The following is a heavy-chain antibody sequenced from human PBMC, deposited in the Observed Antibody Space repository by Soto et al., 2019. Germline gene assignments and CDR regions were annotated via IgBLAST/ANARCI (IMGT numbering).Heavy chain of an antibody. Sequence: ASVKVSCKASGYTFTSYAMHWVRQAPGQRLEWMGWINAGNGNTKYSQKFQGRVTITRDTSASTAYMELSSLRSEDTAVYYCATAYSGYDSTPFDYWGQGTLVTVSS. CDR2: INAGNGNT. CDR1: GYTFTSYA. J-gene: IGHJ4*02. D-gene: IGHD5-12*01. CDR3: ATAYSGYDSTPFDY. V-gene: IGHV1-3*01.